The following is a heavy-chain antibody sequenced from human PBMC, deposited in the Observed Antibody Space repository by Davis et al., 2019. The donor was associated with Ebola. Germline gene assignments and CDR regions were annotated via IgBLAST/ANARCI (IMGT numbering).Heavy chain of an antibody. J-gene: IGHJ4*02. Sequence: AASVKVSCKASGYIFNRYYIHWVRQVPGQGLEWMGVINPYYGSTFYSQKFEGRFTMTRDTSTSTAYMDLSSLRSEDTAVYFCARGPGSVLQPSAKLPIDYWGQGTLVTVSS. V-gene: IGHV1-46*02. CDR1: GYIFNRYY. D-gene: IGHD2-2*01. CDR2: INPYYGST. CDR3: ARGPGSVLQPSAKLPIDY.